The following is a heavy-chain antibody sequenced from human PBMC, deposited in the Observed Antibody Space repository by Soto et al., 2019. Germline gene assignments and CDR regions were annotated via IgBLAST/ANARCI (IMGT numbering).Heavy chain of an antibody. CDR3: AKDISRGPTKNYDFWSGPDY. V-gene: IGHV3-43D*04. CDR2: ISWDGSNR. Sequence: LRLSCAASGFTFDEYAMHWVRQPPGKGLEWVSLISWDGSNRYYADSVQGRFTISRDNSKYSLYLEMNSLRPEDTALYYCAKDISRGPTKNYDFWSGPDYWGQGTLVTVSS. D-gene: IGHD3-3*01. J-gene: IGHJ4*02. CDR1: GFTFDEYA.